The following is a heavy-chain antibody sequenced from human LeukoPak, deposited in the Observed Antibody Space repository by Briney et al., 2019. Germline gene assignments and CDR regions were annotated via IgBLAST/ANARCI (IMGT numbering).Heavy chain of an antibody. CDR3: ARHSCSGGSCYHYYYYYYMDV. CDR2: INPNSGGT. Sequence: ASVKVSCKASGYTFTGDYMHWVRQAPGQGLEWMGWINPNSGGTNYAQKFQGRVTMTRDTSISTAYMELSRLRSDDTAVYYCARHSCSGGSCYHYYYYYYMDVWGKGTTVTISS. J-gene: IGHJ6*03. V-gene: IGHV1-2*02. D-gene: IGHD2-15*01. CDR1: GYTFTGDY.